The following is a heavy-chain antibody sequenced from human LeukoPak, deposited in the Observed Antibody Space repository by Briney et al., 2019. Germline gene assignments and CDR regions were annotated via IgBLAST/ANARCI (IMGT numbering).Heavy chain of an antibody. J-gene: IGHJ5*02. D-gene: IGHD6-19*01. CDR3: ATTPYGYSSGWYGGVWFDP. Sequence: PGGSLRLSCAASGFTFSSYAMSWVRQAPGKGLEWVSAISGSGGSTYYADSVKGRFTISRDNSKNTLYLQMNSLRAEGTAVYYCATTPYGYSSGWYGGVWFDPWGQGTLVTVSS. CDR2: ISGSGGST. CDR1: GFTFSSYA. V-gene: IGHV3-23*01.